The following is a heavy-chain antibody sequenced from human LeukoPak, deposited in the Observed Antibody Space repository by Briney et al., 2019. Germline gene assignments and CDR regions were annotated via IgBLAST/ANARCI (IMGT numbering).Heavy chain of an antibody. CDR3: ARDLGSGSYLGGRPYYYYGMDV. Sequence: SETLSLTCTVSGGSISSYYWSWIRQPPGKGLEWIGYIYYSGSTNYNPSLKSRVTISVDTSKNQFSLKLSSVTAADTAVYYCARDLGSGSYLGGRPYYYYGMDVWGQGTTVTVSS. CDR1: GGSISSYY. V-gene: IGHV4-59*01. CDR2: IYYSGST. D-gene: IGHD3-10*01. J-gene: IGHJ6*02.